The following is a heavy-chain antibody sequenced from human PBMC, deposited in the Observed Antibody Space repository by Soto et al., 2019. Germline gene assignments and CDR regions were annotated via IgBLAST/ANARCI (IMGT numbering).Heavy chain of an antibody. J-gene: IGHJ4*02. CDR2: ISYGGTT. CDR1: CASVTNYY. V-gene: IGHV4-59*02. CDR3: AMYYGHGQDY. Sequence: SETLSLTCSVSCASVTNYYWSWIRQSPGKGLEWIGYISYGGTTNFNSSLKGRVTVSVDMSKNQFSLTLNSVTAADTAVYYCAMYYGHGQDYWGQGTLVTVSS. D-gene: IGHD3-10*01.